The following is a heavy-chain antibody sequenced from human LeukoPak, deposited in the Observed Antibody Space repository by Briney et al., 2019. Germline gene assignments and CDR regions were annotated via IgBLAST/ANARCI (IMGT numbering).Heavy chain of an antibody. Sequence: ASVKVSCKVSGYTLAELSMHWVRQAPGKGLEWMGGFDPEDGETIYAQEFQGRVTMTEDTSTDTAYMELSSLRSEDTAVYYCATGRRYDSSGYYDYWGQGTLVTVSS. D-gene: IGHD3-22*01. J-gene: IGHJ4*02. CDR1: GYTLAELS. CDR2: FDPEDGET. CDR3: ATGRRYDSSGYYDY. V-gene: IGHV1-24*01.